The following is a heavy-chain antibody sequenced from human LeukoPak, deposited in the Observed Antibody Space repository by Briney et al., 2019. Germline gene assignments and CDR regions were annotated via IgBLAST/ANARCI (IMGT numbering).Heavy chain of an antibody. Sequence: SQTLSLTCAISGDGVFSNSSWNWIRQSPSRGLEWLGRTYYRSKWYNDYGVSVKSRININPDTSKNHFPLQLSSVTPEDTAVYYCVRGGQGDGHSADEGFDIWGQGTMVIVS. CDR1: GDGVFSNSS. D-gene: IGHD5-18*01. CDR3: VRGGQGDGHSADEGFDI. CDR2: TYYRSKWYN. V-gene: IGHV6-1*01. J-gene: IGHJ3*02.